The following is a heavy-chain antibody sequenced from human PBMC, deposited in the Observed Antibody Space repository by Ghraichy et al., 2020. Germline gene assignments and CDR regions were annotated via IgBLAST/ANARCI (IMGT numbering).Heavy chain of an antibody. CDR3: ARDLGLTSRWLHPDYYYYGMDV. CDR1: GFTFSDYY. J-gene: IGHJ6*02. V-gene: IGHV3-11*01. D-gene: IGHD5-24*01. Sequence: GGSLRLSCAASGFTFSDYYMSWIRQAPGKGLEWVSYISSSGSTIYYADSVKGRFTISRDNAKNSLYLQMNSLRAEDTAVYYCARDLGLTSRWLHPDYYYYGMDVWGQGTTVTVSS. CDR2: ISSSGSTI.